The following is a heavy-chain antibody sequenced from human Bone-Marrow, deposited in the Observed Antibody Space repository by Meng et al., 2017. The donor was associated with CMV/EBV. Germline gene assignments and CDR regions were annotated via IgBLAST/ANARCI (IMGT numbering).Heavy chain of an antibody. D-gene: IGHD4-17*01. V-gene: IGHV1-46*01. CDR2: INPSGGST. Sequence: ASVKVSCKASGYTFTGYYMHWVRQAPGQGLEWMGIINPSGGSTSYAQKFQGRVTMTRDTSTSTVYMELSSLRSEDTAVYYCATYRDYGDYHSAFDYWGQGTLVTVSS. CDR3: ATYRDYGDYHSAFDY. J-gene: IGHJ4*02. CDR1: GYTFTGYY.